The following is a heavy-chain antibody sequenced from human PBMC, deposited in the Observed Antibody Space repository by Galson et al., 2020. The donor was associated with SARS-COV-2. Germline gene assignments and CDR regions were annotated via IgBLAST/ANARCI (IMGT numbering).Heavy chain of an antibody. J-gene: IGHJ4*02. V-gene: IGHV3-30*04. CDR1: GFTFSSYA. CDR3: ARDYYDSSGYSIGLDY. CDR2: ISYDGSNK. D-gene: IGHD3-22*01. Sequence: GGSLRLSCAASGFTFSSYAMHWVRQAPGKGLEWVAVISYDGSNKYYADSVNGRFTISSDNSKNTLYLQMNSLRAEDTAVYYCARDYYDSSGYSIGLDYWGQGTLVTVSS.